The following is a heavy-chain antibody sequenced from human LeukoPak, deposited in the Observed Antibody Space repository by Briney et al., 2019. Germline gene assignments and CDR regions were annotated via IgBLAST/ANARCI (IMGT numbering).Heavy chain of an antibody. Sequence: GASVKVSCKASGYTFTSYGISWVRQAPGQGLEWMGWISAYNGNTNYAQKLQGRVTMTADTSTSTAYMELRSLRSDDTAVYYCARGVGYDFWSGYYGYYMDVWGKGTTVTVSS. CDR3: ARGVGYDFWSGYYGYYMDV. J-gene: IGHJ6*03. CDR1: GYTFTSYG. CDR2: ISAYNGNT. D-gene: IGHD3-3*01. V-gene: IGHV1-18*01.